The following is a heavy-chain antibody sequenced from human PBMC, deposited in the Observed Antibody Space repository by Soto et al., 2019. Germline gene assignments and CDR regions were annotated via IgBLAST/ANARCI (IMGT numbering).Heavy chain of an antibody. CDR3: ARDRRYNWNSDYYYYMDV. Sequence: SQTLSLTCAISGDSVSSNSAAWNWIRQSPSRGLEWLGRTYYRSKWYNDYAVSVKSRITINPDTSKNQFSLQLNSVTPEDTAVYYCARDRRYNWNSDYYYYMDVWGKGTTVTLSS. CDR1: GDSVSSNSAA. V-gene: IGHV6-1*01. D-gene: IGHD1-7*01. J-gene: IGHJ6*03. CDR2: TYYRSKWYN.